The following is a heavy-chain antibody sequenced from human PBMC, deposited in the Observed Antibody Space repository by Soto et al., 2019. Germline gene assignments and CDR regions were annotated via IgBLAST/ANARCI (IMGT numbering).Heavy chain of an antibody. D-gene: IGHD4-17*01. CDR2: ISYDGSNK. CDR3: ARPQFYGDYESYYYYGMDV. V-gene: IGHV3-30-3*01. CDR1: GFIFSSYA. J-gene: IGHJ6*02. Sequence: GGSLRLSCTASGFIFSSYAMHWVRQAPGKGLEWVAVISYDGSNKYYADSVKGRFTISRDNSKNTLYLQMNSLRPEDTAVYYCARPQFYGDYESYYYYGMDVWGQGTTVTVSS.